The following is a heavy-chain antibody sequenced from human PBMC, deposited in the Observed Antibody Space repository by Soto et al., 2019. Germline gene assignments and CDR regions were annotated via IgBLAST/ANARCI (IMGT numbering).Heavy chain of an antibody. CDR1: GFSFRTYG. V-gene: IGHV3-33*01. CDR3: AREQGGSYCSGGTCYPKGLGY. D-gene: IGHD2-15*01. J-gene: IGHJ4*02. Sequence: VQLVESGGGLVQPGGSLRLSCAASGFSFRTYGMHWVRQAPGKGLEWVAVIWYDGSKEYYADSVKGRFTISRDNSKNTLYLQMNSLTAEDTAVYYCAREQGGSYCSGGTCYPKGLGYWGQGTLVTVSS. CDR2: IWYDGSKE.